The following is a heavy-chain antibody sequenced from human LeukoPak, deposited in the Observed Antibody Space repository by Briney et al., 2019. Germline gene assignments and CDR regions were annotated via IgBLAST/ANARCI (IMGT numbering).Heavy chain of an antibody. CDR3: ARAIGGGERLDS. D-gene: IGHD3-16*01. V-gene: IGHV3-66*03. CDR2: IYTSGST. CDR1: GFTVSSNY. J-gene: IGHJ4*02. Sequence: GGSLRLSCAASGFTVSSNYISWVRQAPGKGLEWVSLIYTSGSTYYADSVKGRFTISRDNSKRTLYLQMSSVRLEDTAVYYCARAIGGGERLDSWGQGTPVIVSS.